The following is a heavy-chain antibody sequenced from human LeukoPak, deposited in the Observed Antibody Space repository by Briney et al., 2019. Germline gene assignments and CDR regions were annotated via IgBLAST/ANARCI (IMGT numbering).Heavy chain of an antibody. CDR2: IASDSSIK. J-gene: IGHJ4*02. CDR3: AKDDAWLQYND. V-gene: IGHV3-30*04. Sequence: GGSLRLSCAASGFTFSSYSMHWVRQAPGKGLEWVAVIASDSSIKYYADSVKGRFTVSRDNSKNTLYLQINSLRDEDTAVYYCAKDDAWLQYNDWGQGTLVTVSS. D-gene: IGHD5-24*01. CDR1: GFTFSSYS.